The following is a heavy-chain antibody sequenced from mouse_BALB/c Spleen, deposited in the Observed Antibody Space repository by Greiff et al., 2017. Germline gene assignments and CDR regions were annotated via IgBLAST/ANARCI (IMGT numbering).Heavy chain of an antibody. J-gene: IGHJ1*01. CDR2: IYPYNGGT. Sequence: EVKLQESGPELVKPGASVKISCKASGYTFTDYNMHWVKQSHGKSLEWIGYIYPYNGGTGYNQKFKSKATLTVDNSSSTAYMEIRSLTSEDSAVYYCARYYDNHWYLDVWGEGTTVTVSS. CDR1: GYTFTDYN. D-gene: IGHD2-1*01. V-gene: IGHV1S29*02. CDR3: ARYYDNHWYLDV.